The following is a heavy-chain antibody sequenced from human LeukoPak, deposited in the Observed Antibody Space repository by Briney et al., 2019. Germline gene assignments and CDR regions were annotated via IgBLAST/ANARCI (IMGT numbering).Heavy chain of an antibody. J-gene: IGHJ4*02. Sequence: RASVKVSCKASGYTFTSYAIHWVRQAPGQRLEWMGWINAGNGNTKYSQEFQGRVTITRDTSASTAYMELSSLRSEDMAVYYCASGYCSGGSCYQPFDYWGQGTLVTVSS. D-gene: IGHD2-15*01. V-gene: IGHV1-3*03. CDR3: ASGYCSGGSCYQPFDY. CDR2: INAGNGNT. CDR1: GYTFTSYA.